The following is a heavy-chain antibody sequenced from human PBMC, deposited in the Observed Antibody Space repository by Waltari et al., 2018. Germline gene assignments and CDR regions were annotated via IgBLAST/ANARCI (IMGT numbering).Heavy chain of an antibody. J-gene: IGHJ5*02. CDR1: GFTFSDFE. D-gene: IGHD5-12*01. CDR2: INSRGSTI. V-gene: IGHV3-48*03. Sequence: VQLVESGGDLVQPGGSLRLSCAASGFTFSDFEMNWVRQAPGKGLGWLSYINSRGSTIYYADSVKGRFTVSRDNAKSSLYLQMNSLRVEDTAVYYCARDRDGYKKADLWGQGTLVTVSS. CDR3: ARDRDGYKKADL.